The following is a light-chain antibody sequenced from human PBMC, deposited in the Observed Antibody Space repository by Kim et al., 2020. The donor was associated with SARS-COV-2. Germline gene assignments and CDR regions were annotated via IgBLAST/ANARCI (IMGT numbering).Light chain of an antibody. CDR3: QQRNSWPPRIT. V-gene: IGKV3-11*01. CDR2: DAY. J-gene: IGKJ5*01. Sequence: EIVLTQSPATLSLSLGERATLSCRTSQSVDTYLAWYQQKPGQAPRLLIYDAYNRATGIPARFSGRGSGTDFTLTISSLQPEDFALYFCQQRNSWPPRITFGQGTRLEIK. CDR1: QSVDTY.